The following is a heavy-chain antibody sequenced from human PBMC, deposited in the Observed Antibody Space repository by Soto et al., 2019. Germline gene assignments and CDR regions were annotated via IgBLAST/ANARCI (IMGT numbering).Heavy chain of an antibody. CDR2: IYYSGST. V-gene: IGHV4-39*01. CDR3: ARHRHYYDSSGYYDSPVDY. D-gene: IGHD3-22*01. CDR1: GGSISSSSYY. J-gene: IGHJ4*02. Sequence: SETLSLTCTVSGGSISSSSYYWGWIRQPPGKGLEWIGSIYYSGSTYYNPSLKSRVAISVDTSKNQFSLKLSSVTAADTAVYYCARHRHYYDSSGYYDSPVDYWGRETLVTVSS.